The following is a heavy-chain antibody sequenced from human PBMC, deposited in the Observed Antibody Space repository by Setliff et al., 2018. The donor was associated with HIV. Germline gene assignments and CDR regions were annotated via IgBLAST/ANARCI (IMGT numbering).Heavy chain of an antibody. J-gene: IGHJ4*02. Sequence: GGSLRLSCAASGFTFSGYWMSWVRQAPGKGLEWVANIKQDGSVKFYVDSVKGRFTISRDNAKNSLYLQMNSLRAEDTAVYYCASRVPAARHFDYWGQGTLVTVSS. D-gene: IGHD2-2*01. CDR1: GFTFSGYW. CDR3: ASRVPAARHFDY. V-gene: IGHV3-7*03. CDR2: IKQDGSVK.